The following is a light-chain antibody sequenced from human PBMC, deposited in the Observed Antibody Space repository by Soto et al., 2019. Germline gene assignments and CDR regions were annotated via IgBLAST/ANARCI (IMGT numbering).Light chain of an antibody. CDR2: GAS. V-gene: IGKV3-20*01. CDR1: QSLVYSDGNTY. Sequence: DIVMTQSPLCLPATLGQPSSISCRSSQSLVYSDGNTYLNWYQQKVGQAPRXLIYGASSRATGIPDRFSGSGYGTDFNLTISRLETEDFAVYYCQQYGSSPRTFGQGTRLEIK. J-gene: IGKJ5*01. CDR3: QQYGSSPRT.